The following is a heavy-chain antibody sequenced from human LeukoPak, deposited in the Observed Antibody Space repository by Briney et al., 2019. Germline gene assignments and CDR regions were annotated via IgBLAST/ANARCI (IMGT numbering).Heavy chain of an antibody. CDR1: GGSISSSSYY. Sequence: SETLSLTCTVSGGSISSSSYYWGWIRQPPGKGLEWIGGIYYSGSTYYNPSLKSRVTISVDTSKNQFSLKLSSVTAADTAVYYCARDGGLRPNDYWGQGTLVTVSS. V-gene: IGHV4-39*07. D-gene: IGHD3-16*01. CDR2: IYYSGST. J-gene: IGHJ4*02. CDR3: ARDGGLRPNDY.